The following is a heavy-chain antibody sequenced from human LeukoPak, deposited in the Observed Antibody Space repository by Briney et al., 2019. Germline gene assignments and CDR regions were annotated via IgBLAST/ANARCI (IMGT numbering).Heavy chain of an antibody. Sequence: SVKVSCKASGYTFTSYYMHWVRQAPGQGLEWMGGIIPIFGTANYAQKFQGRVTITADESTSTAYMELSSLRSEDTAVYYCARGPGIAVAALFDYWGQGTLVTVSS. CDR3: ARGPGIAVAALFDY. J-gene: IGHJ4*02. D-gene: IGHD6-19*01. CDR2: IIPIFGTA. V-gene: IGHV1-69*13. CDR1: GYTFTSYY.